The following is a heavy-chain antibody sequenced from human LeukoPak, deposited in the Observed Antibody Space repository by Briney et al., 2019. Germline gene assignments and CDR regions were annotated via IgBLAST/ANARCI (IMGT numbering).Heavy chain of an antibody. CDR1: DFSVNTNF. V-gene: IGHV3-53*01. J-gene: IGHJ3*02. Sequence: GGSLRLSCAASDFSVNTNFMNWVRQAPGKGLEWVSVILTSGTTYYADSVKGRFTISRDNAKNSLYLQMNSLRAEDTAVYYCARDVTFGGVIALPGAFDIWGQGTMVTVSS. CDR3: ARDVTFGGVIALPGAFDI. CDR2: ILTSGTT. D-gene: IGHD3-16*02.